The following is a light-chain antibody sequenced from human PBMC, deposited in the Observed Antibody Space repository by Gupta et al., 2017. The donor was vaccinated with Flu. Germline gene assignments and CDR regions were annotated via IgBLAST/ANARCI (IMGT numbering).Light chain of an antibody. CDR3: PHEDSFPVT. CDR1: HGIRNE. V-gene: IGKV1-6*01. J-gene: IGKJ5*01. CDR2: DAC. Sequence: PSSLFASVGDRVTSSCRAIHGIRNEVGWYQQRPGKSPKLLIYDACKVTSGVPSRFSGSGFGTDFTLTISSLQPEDFANYYCPHEDSFPVTFGQGTRVDIK.